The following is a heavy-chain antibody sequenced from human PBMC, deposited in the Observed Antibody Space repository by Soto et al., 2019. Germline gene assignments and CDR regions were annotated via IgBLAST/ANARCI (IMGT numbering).Heavy chain of an antibody. Sequence: QVQLQESGPGLVKPSETLSLTCTVSGDFISGYYWTWIRQPPGKGLEWIGYISYSGTTNYNPSLKRRVTISIDTSNAQFSLRLTSVTVADTAVYYCARSSTHRYSGFDYFDNWGQGALVTVSS. D-gene: IGHD5-12*01. CDR3: ARSSTHRYSGFDYFDN. J-gene: IGHJ4*02. V-gene: IGHV4-59*08. CDR2: ISYSGTT. CDR1: GDFISGYY.